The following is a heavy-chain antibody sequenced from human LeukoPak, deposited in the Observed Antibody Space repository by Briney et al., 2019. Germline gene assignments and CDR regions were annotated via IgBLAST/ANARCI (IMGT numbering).Heavy chain of an antibody. V-gene: IGHV2-5*01. D-gene: IGHD3-22*01. J-gene: IGHJ3*02. CDR2: IYWNDDK. Sequence: SGPTLVNPTQTLTLTCTFSGFSLSTSGVGVGWIRQPPGKALEWLALIYWNDDKRYSPSLKSRLTITKDTSKNQVVLTMTNMDPVDTATYYCAHRLVYYYDSSGYYRVDAFDIWGQGTMVTVSS. CDR3: AHRLVYYYDSSGYYRVDAFDI. CDR1: GFSLSTSGVG.